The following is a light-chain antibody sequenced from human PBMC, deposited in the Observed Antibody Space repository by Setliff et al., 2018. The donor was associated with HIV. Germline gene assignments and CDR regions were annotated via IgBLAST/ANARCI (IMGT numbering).Light chain of an antibody. CDR2: GNS. CDR3: QSYDTTLSEYV. CDR1: SSNFGAGYD. J-gene: IGLJ1*01. Sequence: QSALTQPPSVSGAPGQRVTISCTGSSSNFGAGYDVSWYQQLPGTAPKVLIYGNSYRPSGVPDRFSGSKSGTSASLAIAGLQAEDGADYYCQSYDTTLSEYVFGPGTKGTV. V-gene: IGLV1-40*01.